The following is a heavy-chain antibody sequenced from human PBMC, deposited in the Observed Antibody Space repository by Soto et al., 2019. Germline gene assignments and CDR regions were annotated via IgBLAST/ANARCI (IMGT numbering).Heavy chain of an antibody. Sequence: EVQLVESGGGLVQPGGSLRLSCAASGFTFSSYSMNWVRQAPGKGLEWVSYISSSSSTIYYADSVKGRFTISRENAKNSLYLQMNSLRAEETDVYYCVRAGVVDVWGKGTTVTVSS. V-gene: IGHV3-48*01. J-gene: IGHJ6*04. D-gene: IGHD6-19*01. CDR3: VRAGVVDV. CDR1: GFTFSSYS. CDR2: ISSSSSTI.